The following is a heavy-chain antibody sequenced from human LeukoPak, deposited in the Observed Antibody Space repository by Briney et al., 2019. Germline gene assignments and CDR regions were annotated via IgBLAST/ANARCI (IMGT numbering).Heavy chain of an antibody. CDR2: IDPRSGGT. D-gene: IGHD1-1*01. CDR3: ARDKHGSLDY. CDR1: GYNCYDADSH. V-gene: IGHV1-2*06. J-gene: IGHJ4*02. Sequence: AASVKVSCNTFGYNCYDADSHLHWVRQAPGQGLEWMGRIDPRSGGTTYAQNLQGRVTMTWDTSITTGYMDLTRLRSDDTAMYYCARDKHGSLDYWGQGTPVVVSS.